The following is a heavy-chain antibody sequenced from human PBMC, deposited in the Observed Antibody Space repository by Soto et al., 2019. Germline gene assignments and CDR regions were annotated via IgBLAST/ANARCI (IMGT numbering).Heavy chain of an antibody. Sequence: ASVKVSCKASGYTFTSYDINWVRQATGQGLEWMGWMNPNSGNTGYAQKFQGRVTMTRNTSISTAYMELSSLRSEDTAVYYCASRGRGSGSYDFDYWGQGTLVTVSS. CDR3: ASRGRGSGSYDFDY. CDR2: MNPNSGNT. CDR1: GYTFTSYD. D-gene: IGHD1-26*01. J-gene: IGHJ4*02. V-gene: IGHV1-8*01.